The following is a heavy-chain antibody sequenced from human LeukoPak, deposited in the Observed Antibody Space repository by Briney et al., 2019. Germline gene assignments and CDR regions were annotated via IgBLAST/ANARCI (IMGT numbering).Heavy chain of an antibody. Sequence: GTAVNVSCKASGYTFTGYYMHWVRQAPGQGLEWMGRINPNSGGTNYAQKFQGRVTMTRDTSISTAYMELSRLRSDDTAVYYCARRSGNYGWFDPWGQGTLVTVSS. CDR3: ARRSGNYGWFDP. D-gene: IGHD4-23*01. J-gene: IGHJ5*02. CDR1: GYTFTGYY. V-gene: IGHV1-2*06. CDR2: INPNSGGT.